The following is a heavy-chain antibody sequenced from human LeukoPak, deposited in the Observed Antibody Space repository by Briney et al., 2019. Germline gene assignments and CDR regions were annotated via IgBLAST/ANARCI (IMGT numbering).Heavy chain of an antibody. Sequence: GGSLRLSCETSGFTFSSYGMHWVRQAPGKGLQWVAVISFDGTNTVYLDSVKGRFTISRDNSKNTLYLQMNSLTSEDTATYYCAKERGWELLRSYIDFWGQGTLVTVYS. V-gene: IGHV3-30*18. CDR2: ISFDGTNT. J-gene: IGHJ4*02. CDR1: GFTFSSYG. CDR3: AKERGWELLRSYIDF. D-gene: IGHD1-26*01.